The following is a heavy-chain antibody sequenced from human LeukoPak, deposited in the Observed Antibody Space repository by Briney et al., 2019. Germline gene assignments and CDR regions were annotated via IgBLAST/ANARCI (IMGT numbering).Heavy chain of an antibody. Sequence: GGSLRLSCAASGFTFSSYEMNWVRQAPGKGLEWVPYISSSGSTIYYADSVKGRFTISRDNAKNSLYLQMKSLRVEDTAVYYCAREKPELDYWGQGTLVTVSS. V-gene: IGHV3-48*03. CDR3: AREKPELDY. CDR1: GFTFSSYE. CDR2: ISSSGSTI. J-gene: IGHJ4*02.